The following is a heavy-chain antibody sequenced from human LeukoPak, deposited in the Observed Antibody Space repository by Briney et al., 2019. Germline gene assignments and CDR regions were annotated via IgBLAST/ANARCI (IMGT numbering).Heavy chain of an antibody. CDR3: GKIFPWLPQGYYFDY. Sequence: PGGSLRLSCAASGFTFSSYAMSWVRQAPGKGLEWVSAISGSGGSTYYADSVKGRFTISRGNSKNTLYLQMNSLRAEDTAVYYCGKIFPWLPQGYYFDYWGQGTLVTVSS. J-gene: IGHJ4*02. V-gene: IGHV3-23*01. CDR1: GFTFSSYA. CDR2: ISGSGGST. D-gene: IGHD5-12*01.